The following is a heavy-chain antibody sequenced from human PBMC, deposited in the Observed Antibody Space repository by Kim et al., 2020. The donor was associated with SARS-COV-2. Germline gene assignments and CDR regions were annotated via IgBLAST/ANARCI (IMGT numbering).Heavy chain of an antibody. CDR3: ARVGGYCSGGSCYFDY. Sequence: GGSLRLSCAASGFTFSSYGMHWVRQAPGKGLEWVAVIWYDGSNKYYADSVKGRFTISRDNSKNTLYLQMNSLRAEDTAVYYCARVGGYCSGGSCYFDYWGQGTLVTVSS. J-gene: IGHJ4*02. D-gene: IGHD2-15*01. CDR1: GFTFSSYG. V-gene: IGHV3-33*01. CDR2: IWYDGSNK.